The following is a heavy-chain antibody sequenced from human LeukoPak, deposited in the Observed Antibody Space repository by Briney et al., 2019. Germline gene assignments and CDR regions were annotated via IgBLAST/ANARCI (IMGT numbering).Heavy chain of an antibody. CDR1: GGSISSYY. CDR3: ARLGWSYYYYVDY. D-gene: IGHD1-26*01. V-gene: IGHV4-59*08. Sequence: PSETLSLTCAVSGGSISSYYWSWIRQPPGKGLEWIGYIYYSGTTNYNPSLKSRVTISVDTSKNQFSLKLSSVTAADTAVYYCARLGWSYYYYVDYWGQGTLVTVSS. J-gene: IGHJ4*02. CDR2: IYYSGTT.